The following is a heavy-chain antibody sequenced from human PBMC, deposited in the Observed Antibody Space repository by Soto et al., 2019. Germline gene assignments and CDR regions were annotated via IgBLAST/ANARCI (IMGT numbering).Heavy chain of an antibody. J-gene: IGHJ6*02. CDR2: IYHSGST. D-gene: IGHD3-10*01. CDR1: GGSISSGGYS. V-gene: IGHV4-30-2*01. Sequence: SETLSLTCAVSGGSISSGGYSWSWIRQPPGKGLEWIGYIYHSGSTYYNPSLKSRVTISVDTSKNQFSLKLSSVTAADTAVYYCARQAIVSGSCSYYYYYGMDVWAQGTSVTVSS. CDR3: ARQAIVSGSCSYYYYYGMDV.